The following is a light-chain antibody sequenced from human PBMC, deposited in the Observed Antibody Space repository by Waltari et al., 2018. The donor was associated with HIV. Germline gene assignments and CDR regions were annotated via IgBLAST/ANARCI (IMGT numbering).Light chain of an antibody. CDR1: SSDVARYNF. Sequence: QSALAQPASVSGSPGQSITISCPGTSSDVARYNFVSWYQQHPGKAPKLMIYEVSNRPSGVSYRFSGSKSGNTASLTISGLQAEDDADYYCSSYTNTTTLVLFGGGTKLTVL. V-gene: IGLV2-14*01. CDR3: SSYTNTTTLVL. CDR2: EVS. J-gene: IGLJ2*01.